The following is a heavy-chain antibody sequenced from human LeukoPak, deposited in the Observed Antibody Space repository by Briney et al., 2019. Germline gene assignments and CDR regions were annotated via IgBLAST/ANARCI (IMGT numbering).Heavy chain of an antibody. CDR1: GFTVSSYY. Sequence: GGSLRLSCAASGFTVSSYYMTWVRQAPGKGLEWVSVIYSGGSTYYADSMKGRFAISRDSSKNTLFLQMNSLRAEDTAVYYCARSYSNHLFGMDVWGQGTTVTVS. V-gene: IGHV3-66*01. CDR2: IYSGGST. CDR3: ARSYSNHLFGMDV. J-gene: IGHJ6*02. D-gene: IGHD4-11*01.